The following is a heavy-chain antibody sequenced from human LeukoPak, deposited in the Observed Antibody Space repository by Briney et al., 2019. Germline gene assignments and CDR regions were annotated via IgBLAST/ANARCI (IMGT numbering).Heavy chain of an antibody. Sequence: GRSLRLSCAASGFTFDDYAMHWVRQAPGKGLEWVSGISWNSGSIGYADSVKGRFTISRDNAKNSLYLQMNSLRAEGMALYYCAKGHYDSSGYYNYYFDYWGQGTLVTVSS. CDR2: ISWNSGSI. CDR3: AKGHYDSSGYYNYYFDY. J-gene: IGHJ4*02. CDR1: GFTFDDYA. D-gene: IGHD3-22*01. V-gene: IGHV3-9*03.